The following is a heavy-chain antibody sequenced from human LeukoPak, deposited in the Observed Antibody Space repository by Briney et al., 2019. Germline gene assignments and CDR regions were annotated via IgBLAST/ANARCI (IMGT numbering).Heavy chain of an antibody. CDR1: GFTLSDYS. D-gene: IGHD3/OR15-3a*01. Sequence: GGSLRLSCAASGFTLSDYSMSWVRQAPGTGLEWVSTIKCNGGSTYYVDSVKGRFTISRDNSKNTLFLQMNNLRPEDTSVYYCAKRRHLICDYWGLRTLGTVSS. J-gene: IGHJ4*02. CDR2: IKCNGGST. V-gene: IGHV3-23*01. CDR3: AKRRHLICDY.